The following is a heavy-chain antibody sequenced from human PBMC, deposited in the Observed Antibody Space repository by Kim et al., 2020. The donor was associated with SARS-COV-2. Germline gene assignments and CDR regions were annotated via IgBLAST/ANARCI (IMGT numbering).Heavy chain of an antibody. CDR3: ARPYSGSYYGGFDY. D-gene: IGHD1-26*01. J-gene: IGHJ4*02. CDR1: GFTFSSYA. V-gene: IGHV3-30*04. CDR2: ISYDGSNK. Sequence: GGSLRLSCEASGFTFSSYAMHWVRQAPGKGLEWVAVISYDGSNKYYADSVKGRFTISRDNSKNTLYLQMNSRRAEDTAVYYCARPYSGSYYGGFDYWGQGTLVTVSS.